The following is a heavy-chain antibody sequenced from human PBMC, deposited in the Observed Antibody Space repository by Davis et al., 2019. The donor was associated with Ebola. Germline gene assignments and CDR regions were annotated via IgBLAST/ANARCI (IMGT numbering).Heavy chain of an antibody. CDR2: ISYDGSNK. CDR1: GFTFSSYA. J-gene: IGHJ4*02. CDR3: ARNARSRRGGTTLLDY. D-gene: IGHD1-1*01. V-gene: IGHV3-30-3*01. Sequence: GESLKISCAASGFTFSSYAMHWVRQAPGKGLEWVAVISYDGSNKYYADSVKGRFTISRDNSKNTLYLQMNSLRAEDTAVYYCARNARSRRGGTTLLDYWGQGTLVTVSS.